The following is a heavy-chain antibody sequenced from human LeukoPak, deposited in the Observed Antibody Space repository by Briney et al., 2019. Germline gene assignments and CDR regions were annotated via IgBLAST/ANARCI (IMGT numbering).Heavy chain of an antibody. Sequence: GGSLRLACAASGFTFSSYTMNWVRQAPGKGLEWVSSISSSDSYIYYTDSVKGRFTISRDNAKKSLYLQMSSLRADDTAVYYCARSLGAYNSGWYLPYGMDVWGQGTLVTVSS. V-gene: IGHV3-21*01. CDR3: ARSLGAYNSGWYLPYGMDV. CDR1: GFTFSSYT. D-gene: IGHD6-19*01. CDR2: ISSSDSYI. J-gene: IGHJ6*02.